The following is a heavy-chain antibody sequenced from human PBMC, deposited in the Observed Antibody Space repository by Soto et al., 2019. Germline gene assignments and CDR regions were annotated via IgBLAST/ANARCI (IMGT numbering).Heavy chain of an antibody. V-gene: IGHV3-53*04. CDR2: LYSGGNT. CDR1: GFTVSGNY. J-gene: IGHJ6*03. D-gene: IGHD3-10*01. Sequence: GGSLRLSCAASGFTVSGNYMSWVRQAPGKGLEWISVLYSGGNTYYADSVKGRFTISRHNSENTLYLQMNSLRTEDTAVYYCARAAWGLWSGYIDVCGKGTTVTVSS. CDR3: ARAAWGLWSGYIDV.